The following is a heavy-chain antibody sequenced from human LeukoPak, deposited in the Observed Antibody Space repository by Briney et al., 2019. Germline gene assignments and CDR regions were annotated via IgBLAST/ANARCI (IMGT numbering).Heavy chain of an antibody. V-gene: IGHV3-30*02. CDR1: RFTFSGYW. CDR2: IRYDGSNK. D-gene: IGHD3-16*01. J-gene: IGHJ4*02. Sequence: PGGSLRLSCAASRFTFSGYWMTWVRQAPGKGLEWVAFIRYDGSNKYYADSVKGRFTISRDNSKNTLYLQMNSLRTEDTAVYFCTTDWQITVMPPAPIDDYWGRGTLVTVSS. CDR3: TTDWQITVMPPAPIDDY.